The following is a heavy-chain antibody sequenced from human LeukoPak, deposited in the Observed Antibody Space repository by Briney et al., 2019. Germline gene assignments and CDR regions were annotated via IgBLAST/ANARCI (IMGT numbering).Heavy chain of an antibody. CDR2: IIPILGIA. J-gene: IGHJ4*02. Sequence: SVKVSCKASGGTFSSYAISWVRQAPGQGPEWMGRIIPILGIANYAQKFQGRVTITADKSTSTAYMELSSLRSEDTAVYYCATISGSYYSVYFDYWGQGTLVTVSS. CDR1: GGTFSSYA. V-gene: IGHV1-69*04. CDR3: ATISGSYYSVYFDY. D-gene: IGHD1-26*01.